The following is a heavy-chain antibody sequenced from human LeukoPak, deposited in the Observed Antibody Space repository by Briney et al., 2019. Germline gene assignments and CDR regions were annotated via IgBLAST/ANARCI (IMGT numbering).Heavy chain of an antibody. D-gene: IGHD3-10*01. V-gene: IGHV1-2*02. CDR1: GYTFIDYY. CDR3: ARSGITMVRGVRYFNYYMDV. Sequence: ASVKVSCKASGYTFIDYYIHWVRQAPGQGLEWMGWINPNSGGTNYAQKFQGRVTMTRDTSISTAYMELSRLRSDDTAVYYCARSGITMVRGVRYFNYYMDVWGKGTTVTVSS. CDR2: INPNSGGT. J-gene: IGHJ6*03.